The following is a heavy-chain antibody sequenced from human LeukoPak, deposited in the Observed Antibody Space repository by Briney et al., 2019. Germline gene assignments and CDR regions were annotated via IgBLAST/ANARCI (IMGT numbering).Heavy chain of an antibody. CDR2: INPNNGDT. J-gene: IGHJ4*02. D-gene: IGHD5-24*01. CDR3: ARSRDIYNFFDQ. Sequence: ASVKVSCKASGYTFTSYFVHWVRQAPGQGLEWMGWINPNNGDTNYAQKFQAWVTMTRDTSISTAYMELSRLRSDDSALYYCARSRDIYNFFDQWGQGTLVTVSS. V-gene: IGHV1-2*04. CDR1: GYTFTSYF.